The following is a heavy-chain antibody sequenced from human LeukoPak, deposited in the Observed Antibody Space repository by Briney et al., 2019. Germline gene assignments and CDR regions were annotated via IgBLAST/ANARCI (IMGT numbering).Heavy chain of an antibody. CDR1: GYTFTGYY. CDR3: ARVVVRGVIYNWFDP. D-gene: IGHD3-10*01. CDR2: INPNSGGT. J-gene: IGHJ5*02. V-gene: IGHV1-2*02. Sequence: ASVKVSCKASGYTFTGYYIHWVRQAPGQGLEGMGWINPNSGGTNYAQNFQGRVTMTRDTSISTAYMELSRLRSDDTAVYYCARVVVRGVIYNWFDPWGQGTLVTVSS.